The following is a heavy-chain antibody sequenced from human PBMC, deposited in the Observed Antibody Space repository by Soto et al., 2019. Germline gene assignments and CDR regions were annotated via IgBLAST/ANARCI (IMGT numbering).Heavy chain of an antibody. V-gene: IGHV1-69*13. Sequence: SVKVSCKASGGTFSSDSFSWVRQAPGQGLEWMGGIIPMFDTPIYAQKFQDRVTITADESTSTAYMQLSSLRSGDTAVYYCVRGKSDIAAAGSAFDLWGQGTMVTVSS. J-gene: IGHJ3*01. D-gene: IGHD6-13*01. CDR2: IIPMFDTP. CDR1: GGTFSSDS. CDR3: VRGKSDIAAAGSAFDL.